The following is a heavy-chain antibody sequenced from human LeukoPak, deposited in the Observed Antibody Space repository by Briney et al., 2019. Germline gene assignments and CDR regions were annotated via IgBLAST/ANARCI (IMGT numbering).Heavy chain of an antibody. D-gene: IGHD2-2*01. Sequence: ASVKVSCKASGYTFTSYYMHWVRQAPGQGLEWMGIINPSGGSTNYAQKFQGRVTMTRDTSTSTVYMELSSLRSEDTAVYYCASGSDPIVVVPAAETSDYWGQGTLVTVSS. V-gene: IGHV1-46*01. CDR1: GYTFTSYY. J-gene: IGHJ4*02. CDR2: INPSGGST. CDR3: ASGSDPIVVVPAAETSDY.